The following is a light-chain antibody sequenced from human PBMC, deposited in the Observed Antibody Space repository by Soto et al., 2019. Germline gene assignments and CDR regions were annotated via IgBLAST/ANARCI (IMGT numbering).Light chain of an antibody. CDR2: AAS. CDR3: QHLTNFPYS. CDR1: QDTNTY. Sequence: DIQLTQFPPFLSASVGDRVTITCRASQDTNTYLAWYQQKPGKAPKLLIYAASNLQSGVPSRFSGSGFGTEFTLAINSLQPEDSATYYCQHLTNFPYSFGQGTKLEIK. J-gene: IGKJ2*03. V-gene: IGKV1-9*01.